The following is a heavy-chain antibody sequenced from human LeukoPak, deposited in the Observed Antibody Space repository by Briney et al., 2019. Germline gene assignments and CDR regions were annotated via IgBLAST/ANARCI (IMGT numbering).Heavy chain of an antibody. D-gene: IGHD1-14*01. Sequence: PGGSLRLSCAASVFTFSSYSMNWVLQAPGKGREGGSSISSSSSYIYYADAVKDRFTISRDNAKNSLYPQMNSLRAEDTAVYYCATGVEPGYFQHWGQGTLVTVSS. CDR1: VFTFSSYS. CDR3: ATGVEPGYFQH. V-gene: IGHV3-21*01. J-gene: IGHJ1*01. CDR2: ISSSSSYI.